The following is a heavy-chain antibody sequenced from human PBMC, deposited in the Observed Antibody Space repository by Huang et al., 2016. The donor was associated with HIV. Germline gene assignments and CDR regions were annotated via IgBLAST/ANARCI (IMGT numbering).Heavy chain of an antibody. CDR1: GFSFDSYS. J-gene: IGHJ4*02. Sequence: VQLVESGGGLVRPGGSLRLSCAASGFSFDSYSMTWVRQAPGKTLEWLSYMSSSGGNIYYADSVKGRFTISRDNARNSLFLQLSSLRVEDTAVYHCVRDAGGKNFWGQGTLVSVSS. CDR2: MSSSGGNI. D-gene: IGHD1-26*01. CDR3: VRDAGGKNF. V-gene: IGHV3-48*01.